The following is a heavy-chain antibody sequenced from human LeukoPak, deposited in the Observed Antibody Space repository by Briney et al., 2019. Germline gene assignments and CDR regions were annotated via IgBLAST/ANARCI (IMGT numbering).Heavy chain of an antibody. CDR3: AREKEAAAGRTYYFDY. CDR2: ISYDGSNK. J-gene: IGHJ4*02. Sequence: GGSLRLSCAASEFTFSSYNMNWVRQAPGKGLEWVAVISYDGSNKYYADSVKGRFTISRDNSKNTLYLQMNSLRAEDTAVYYCAREKEAAAGRTYYFDYWGQGTLVTVSS. CDR1: EFTFSSYN. V-gene: IGHV3-30*04. D-gene: IGHD6-13*01.